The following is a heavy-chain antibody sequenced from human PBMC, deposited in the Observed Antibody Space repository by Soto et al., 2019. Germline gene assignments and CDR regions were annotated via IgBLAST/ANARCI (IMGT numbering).Heavy chain of an antibody. J-gene: IGHJ4*02. CDR1: GLTFTSYS. Sequence: EVQLVESGGGLVQPGGSLRLSCAASGLTFTSYSMNWVRQAPGKGLEWVSFISSSSSTIYYADSVKGRFTISRDNAKNSLYLQMNSLRDEDTAVYYCARDRGYTYGFGFWGQGALVTVSS. CDR3: ARDRGYTYGFGF. V-gene: IGHV3-48*02. CDR2: ISSSSSTI. D-gene: IGHD5-18*01.